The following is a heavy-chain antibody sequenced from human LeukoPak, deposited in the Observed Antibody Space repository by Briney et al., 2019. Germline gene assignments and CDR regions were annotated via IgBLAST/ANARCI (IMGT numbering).Heavy chain of an antibody. CDR3: VRDRELNY. V-gene: IGHV4-59*01. CDR1: GGSFSGYY. J-gene: IGHJ4*02. CDR2: IYNSGST. D-gene: IGHD3-10*01. Sequence: PSETLSLTCAVYGGSFSGYYWSWIRQPPGKGLEWIGYIYNSGSTNYNPSFKSRVTISEDTPKNQFSLKLSSVTAADTAVYYCVRDRELNYWGQGILVTVSS.